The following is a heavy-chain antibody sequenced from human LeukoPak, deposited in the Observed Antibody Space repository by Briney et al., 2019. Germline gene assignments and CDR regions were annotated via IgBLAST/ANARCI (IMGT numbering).Heavy chain of an antibody. V-gene: IGHV4-59*12. J-gene: IGHJ3*02. CDR2: IYYSGST. Sequence: PSETLSLTCTVSGGSISSYYWSWIRQPPGKGLKWIGYIYYSGSTNYNPSLKSRVTISVDTSKNQFSLKLSSVTAADTAVYYCASGLGSGSYDAFDIWGQGTMVTVSS. CDR1: GGSISSYY. D-gene: IGHD3-10*01. CDR3: ASGLGSGSYDAFDI.